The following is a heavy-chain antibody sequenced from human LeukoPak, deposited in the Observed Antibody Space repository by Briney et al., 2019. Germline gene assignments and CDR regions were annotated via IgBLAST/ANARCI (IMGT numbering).Heavy chain of an antibody. J-gene: IGHJ4*02. D-gene: IGHD3-10*01. CDR2: IYYSGST. Sequence: SETLSLTCTVSGGSISSYYWSWIRQPPGKGLEWIGYIYYSGSTNCNPSLKSRVTISVDTSKNQFSLKLSSVTAADTAVYYCARGPGVFHFDYWGQGTLVTVSS. CDR1: GGSISSYY. CDR3: ARGPGVFHFDY. V-gene: IGHV4-59*01.